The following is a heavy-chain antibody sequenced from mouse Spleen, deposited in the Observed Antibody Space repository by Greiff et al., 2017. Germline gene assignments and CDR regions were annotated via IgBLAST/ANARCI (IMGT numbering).Heavy chain of an antibody. J-gene: IGHJ4*01. D-gene: IGHD1-1*01. Sequence: VKLMESGAELARPGASVKMSCKASGYTFTSYTMHWVKQRPGQGLEWIGYINPSSGYTKYNQKFKDKATLTADKSSSTAYMQLSSLTSEDSAVYYCARRDYGSFYAMDYWGQGTSVTVSS. CDR1: GYTFTSYT. CDR2: INPSSGYT. V-gene: IGHV1-4*01. CDR3: ARRDYGSFYAMDY.